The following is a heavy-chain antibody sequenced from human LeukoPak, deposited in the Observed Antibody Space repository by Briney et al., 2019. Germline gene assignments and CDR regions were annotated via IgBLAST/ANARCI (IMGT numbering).Heavy chain of an antibody. J-gene: IGHJ4*02. CDR3: ARATAVAGTDS. CDR1: GVTFSSYA. D-gene: IGHD6-19*01. CDR2: ISGSGAST. Sequence: PGGTLRLSCAASGVTFSSYAMSWVRQAPGKGLEWVSVISGSGASTYYADSVKGRFTISRENAKNTLYLQMNSLTVEDTAVYYCARATAVAGTDSWGQGTLVTVSS. V-gene: IGHV3-23*01.